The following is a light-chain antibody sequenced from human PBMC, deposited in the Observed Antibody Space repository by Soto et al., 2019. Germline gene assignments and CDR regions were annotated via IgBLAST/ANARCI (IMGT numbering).Light chain of an antibody. V-gene: IGKV1-5*01. CDR1: QSVSSW. Sequence: DIQMTQSPSTLFASVGDRVTITCRASQSVSSWLAWYQQKPGKAPKLLIYDASNLESGVPSRFSGSGSGTEFTVTISSLQPDDVATYYCQQYKSYWTFGQGTKVEIK. CDR3: QQYKSYWT. J-gene: IGKJ1*01. CDR2: DAS.